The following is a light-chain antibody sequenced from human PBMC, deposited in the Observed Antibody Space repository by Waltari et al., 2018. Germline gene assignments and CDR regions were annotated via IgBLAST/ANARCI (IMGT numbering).Light chain of an antibody. Sequence: DIVLTQSPDSLALSLCERATINCKSSQSVLFSSNNKNYLAWYQQKPGQPPKLLITWASTRESGVPDRFSGSGSETDFTLTISSLQAEDVAVYYCQQCYTFPYTFGQGTKLEIK. CDR1: QSVLFSSNNKNY. CDR2: WAS. J-gene: IGKJ2*01. CDR3: QQCYTFPYT. V-gene: IGKV4-1*01.